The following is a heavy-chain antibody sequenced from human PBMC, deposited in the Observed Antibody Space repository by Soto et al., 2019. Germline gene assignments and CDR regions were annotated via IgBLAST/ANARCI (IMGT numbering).Heavy chain of an antibody. D-gene: IGHD4-17*01. CDR2: IHYSGSV. Sequence: QVQLQESGPGLVRPSQTLSLTCTVPGGYISSDHYHWTWIRQTTGKGLEWSGYIHYSGSVYYNPSLQSLVTMSVDTSKNLFSLKLSSVTAADTAVYFCVREDDGGDRDYYVLDGWGQGTTVTVSS. CDR1: GGYISSDHYH. J-gene: IGHJ6*02. CDR3: VREDDGGDRDYYVLDG. V-gene: IGHV4-30-4*01.